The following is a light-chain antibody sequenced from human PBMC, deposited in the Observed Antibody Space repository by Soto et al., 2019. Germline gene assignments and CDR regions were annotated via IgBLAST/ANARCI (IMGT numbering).Light chain of an antibody. CDR2: GAS. CDR3: QQYGSSPYT. V-gene: IGKV3-20*01. CDR1: QSISSSY. Sequence: EIVLTQSPGTLSLSPGERATLSCRASQSISSSYLAWYQQKPGQAPRLFIYGASSRATGIPDRFSGSGSGTDFTLTISRLEPEDFAVFYCQQYGSSPYTFGQATKLEIK. J-gene: IGKJ2*01.